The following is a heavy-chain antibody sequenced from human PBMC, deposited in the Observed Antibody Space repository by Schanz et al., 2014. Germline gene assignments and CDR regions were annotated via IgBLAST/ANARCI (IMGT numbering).Heavy chain of an antibody. Sequence: QVQLQESGPGLLKPSETLSLTCTVSGDSISSGGYYWSWIRQHPGKGLEWIGYISYSGVTYYNPSLKSRVTISMHTSKNQFSLNLSSATAADTAVYYCARDRGHGDLPGDIWGQGTMVTVSS. CDR1: GDSISSGGYY. V-gene: IGHV4-31*03. CDR3: ARDRGHGDLPGDI. D-gene: IGHD4-17*01. J-gene: IGHJ3*02. CDR2: ISYSGVT.